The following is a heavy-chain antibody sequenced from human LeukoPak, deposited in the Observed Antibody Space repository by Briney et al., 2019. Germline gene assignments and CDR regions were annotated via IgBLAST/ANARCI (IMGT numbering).Heavy chain of an antibody. CDR1: GFTFGSYA. D-gene: IGHD2-15*01. Sequence: GGSLRLSCAASGFTFGSYAMYWVRQAPGKGLEWVSGIFGSGGSAHYADSVKGRFAISRDNSKNTVYLQMDSLRAEDTATYYCAKTTTGYSSGRYPAWPIDYWGQGTLVTVSS. V-gene: IGHV3-23*01. CDR2: IFGSGGSA. J-gene: IGHJ4*02. CDR3: AKTTTGYSSGRYPAWPIDY.